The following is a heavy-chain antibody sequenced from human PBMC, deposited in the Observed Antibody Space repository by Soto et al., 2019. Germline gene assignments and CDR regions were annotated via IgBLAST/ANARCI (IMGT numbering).Heavy chain of an antibody. CDR2: ISAYNGNT. V-gene: IGHV1-18*04. Sequence: ASVKVSCKASGYTFTSYGISWVRQAPGQGLEWMGWISAYNGNTNYAQKLQGRVTMTTDTSTSTAYMELMSLRSDDTAAYYCAREGGFYYYGMDVWGQGTTVTVS. J-gene: IGHJ6*02. CDR1: GYTFTSYG. CDR3: AREGGFYYYGMDV.